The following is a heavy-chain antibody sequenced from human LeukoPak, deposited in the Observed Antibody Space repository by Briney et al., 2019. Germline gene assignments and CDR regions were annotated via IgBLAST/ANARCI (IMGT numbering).Heavy chain of an antibody. CDR1: GFTFSSYA. CDR2: ISYDGRNK. D-gene: IGHD3-3*01. CDR3: ARGGDMVPYDDFWSGYSGDYGMDV. V-gene: IGHV3-30*04. Sequence: GGSLRLSCAASGFTFSSYAMHWVRQAPGKGLEWVAVISYDGRNKYYAESVKGRFTISRANSKNALHLQMNSLRAADTAVDYCARGGDMVPYDDFWSGYSGDYGMDVWGQGTTVTASS. J-gene: IGHJ6*02.